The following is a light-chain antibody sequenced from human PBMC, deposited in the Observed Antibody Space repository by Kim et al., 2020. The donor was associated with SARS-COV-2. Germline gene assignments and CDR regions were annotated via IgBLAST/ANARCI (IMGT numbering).Light chain of an antibody. CDR2: AAS. V-gene: IGKV1-17*03. Sequence: ASVGDRVTITCRASQDISNYLAWFQQKPGKVPKRLIYAASNLLSGVPSRFSGSGSGTEFTLTISSLQPEDFATYYCLRQNTYPLIFGGGTKVDIK. CDR3: LRQNTYPLI. J-gene: IGKJ4*01. CDR1: QDISNY.